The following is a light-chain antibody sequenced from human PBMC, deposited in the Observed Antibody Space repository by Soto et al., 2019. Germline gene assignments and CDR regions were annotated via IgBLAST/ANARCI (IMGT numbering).Light chain of an antibody. CDR1: SSDIGGYNY. J-gene: IGLJ2*01. Sequence: QSALTQPASVSGSPGQSITISCTGTSSDIGGYNYVPWYQQHPGKVPKLMIYEVSNRPSGVSSRFSGSKSGNTASLTISGLQDDDEADYYCSSYTSSSSFVVFGGGTKLTVL. CDR3: SSYTSSSSFVV. V-gene: IGLV2-14*01. CDR2: EVS.